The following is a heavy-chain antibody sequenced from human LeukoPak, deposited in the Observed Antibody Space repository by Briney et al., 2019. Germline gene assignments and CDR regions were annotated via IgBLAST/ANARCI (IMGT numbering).Heavy chain of an antibody. J-gene: IGHJ4*02. V-gene: IGHV3-21*01. D-gene: IGHD5-12*01. CDR2: ISSSSSYI. Sequence: GGSLRLSCAASGFAFSSYSMNWVRQAPGKGLEWVSSISSSSSYIYYADSVKGRFTISRDNAKNSLYLQMNSLRAEDTAVYYCARGEVRGYKSPVDYGGQGTLVTVS. CDR3: ARGEVRGYKSPVDY. CDR1: GFAFSSYS.